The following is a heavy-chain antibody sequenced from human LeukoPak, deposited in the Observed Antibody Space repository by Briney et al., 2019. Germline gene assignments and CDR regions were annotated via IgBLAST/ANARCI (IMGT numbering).Heavy chain of an antibody. CDR1: SGSISTSNYY. J-gene: IGHJ3*02. CDR3: AKSNGYGLIDI. Sequence: SETLSLTCTVSSGSISTSNYYWGWVRQPPGKALEWIGNIFYTGSTYYSPSLKSRVTISLDTSRNQFSLRLNSVTAADTAVYYCAKSNGYGLIDIGGQGTMVTVSS. D-gene: IGHD3-10*01. V-gene: IGHV4-39*07. CDR2: IFYTGST.